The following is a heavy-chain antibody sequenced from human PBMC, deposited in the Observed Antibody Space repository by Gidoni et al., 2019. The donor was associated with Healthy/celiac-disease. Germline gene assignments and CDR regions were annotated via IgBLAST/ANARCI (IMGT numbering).Heavy chain of an antibody. V-gene: IGHV5-10-1*03. Sequence: EVQLVQSRAEVKKPGESLRISCKGSGYSFTSYWISWVRQMPGKGLEWMGRIDPSDSYTNYSPSFQGHVTISADKSISTAYLQWSSLKASDTAMYYCARTDYYDSSGPFYYGMDVWGQGTTVTVSS. CDR3: ARTDYYDSSGPFYYGMDV. D-gene: IGHD3-22*01. J-gene: IGHJ6*02. CDR2: IDPSDSYT. CDR1: GYSFTSYW.